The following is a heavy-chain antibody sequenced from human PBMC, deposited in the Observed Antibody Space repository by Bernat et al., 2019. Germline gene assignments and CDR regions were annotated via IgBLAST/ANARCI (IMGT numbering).Heavy chain of an antibody. D-gene: IGHD2-2*01. Sequence: QVQLQESGPGLVKPSETLSLTCTVSGGSISSYYWSWIRQPPGKGLEWIGYIYYSGSTNYNPSLKSRDTISVDTSKNQFSLKLSSVTAADTAVYYCARETKYGAFDIWGQGTMVTVSS. V-gene: IGHV4-59*01. CDR2: IYYSGST. J-gene: IGHJ3*02. CDR1: GGSISSYY. CDR3: ARETKYGAFDI.